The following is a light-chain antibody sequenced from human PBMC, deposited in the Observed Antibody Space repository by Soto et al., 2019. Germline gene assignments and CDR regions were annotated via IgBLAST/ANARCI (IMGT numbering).Light chain of an antibody. Sequence: QPVLTQSPSASASLGASVKLTCTLSSGHSSYAIAWHQQQPEKGPRYLMKLNNDGSHSKGDGIPDHFSGSSSGAERYLTISSLQSEDEADYYCQTWGTGPFVFGTGTKLTVL. V-gene: IGLV4-69*01. J-gene: IGLJ1*01. CDR1: SGHSSYA. CDR2: LNNDGSH. CDR3: QTWGTGPFV.